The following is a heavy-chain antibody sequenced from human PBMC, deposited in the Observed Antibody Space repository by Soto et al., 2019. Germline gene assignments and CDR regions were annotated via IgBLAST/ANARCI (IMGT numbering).Heavy chain of an antibody. CDR1: GFTCGDYG. CDR3: AREIGYSYGPFDY. CDR2: ISSSGSNI. D-gene: IGHD5-18*01. J-gene: IGHJ4*02. Sequence: GVSNRLSCAASGFTCGDYGVSWIRQNPGKGLEWVSYISSSGSNIYYADSVKGRSTISRDNAKNSLYLQMNSLRAEDTAVYYCAREIGYSYGPFDYWGQGTLVTVSS. V-gene: IGHV3-11*01.